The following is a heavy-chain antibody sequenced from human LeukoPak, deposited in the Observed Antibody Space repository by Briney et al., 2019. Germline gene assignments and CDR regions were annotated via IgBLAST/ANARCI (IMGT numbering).Heavy chain of an antibody. V-gene: IGHV3-48*03. CDR3: AREDTGVAFDI. J-gene: IGHJ3*02. CDR1: RFTFSSYE. Sequence: GGSLRLSCAASRFTFSSYEMNWVRQAPGKGLEWVSYISGSGIKHCADSVKGRFTISRDNAKNSSYLQMNSLRVEDTAVYYCAREDTGVAFDIWGQGTTVTV. D-gene: IGHD2-8*01. CDR2: ISGSGIK.